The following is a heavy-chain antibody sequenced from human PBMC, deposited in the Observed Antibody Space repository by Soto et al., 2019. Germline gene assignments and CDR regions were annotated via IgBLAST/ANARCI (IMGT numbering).Heavy chain of an antibody. Sequence: SETLSLTCTVSGGSISSGGYYWSWIRQHPGKGLEWIGYIYYSGSTYYNPSLKSRVTISVDTSKNQFSLKLSSVTAADTAVYYCAREVRWNYVRYFDYWGQGTLVTSPQ. D-gene: IGHD1-7*01. V-gene: IGHV4-31*03. CDR2: IYYSGST. CDR3: AREVRWNYVRYFDY. CDR1: GGSISSGGYY. J-gene: IGHJ4*02.